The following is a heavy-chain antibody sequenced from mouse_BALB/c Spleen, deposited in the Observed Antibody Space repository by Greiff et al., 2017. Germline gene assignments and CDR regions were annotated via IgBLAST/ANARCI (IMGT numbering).Heavy chain of an antibody. Sequence: VQLQQSGTVLARPGASVKMSCKASGYTFTSYWMHWVKQRPGQGLEWIGAIYPGNSDTSYNQKFKGKAKLTAVTSTSTAYMELSSLTNEDSAVYYCTRPYYGSRDYAMDYWGQGTSVTVSS. D-gene: IGHD1-1*01. J-gene: IGHJ4*01. CDR3: TRPYYGSRDYAMDY. V-gene: IGHV1-5*01. CDR2: IYPGNSDT. CDR1: GYTFTSYW.